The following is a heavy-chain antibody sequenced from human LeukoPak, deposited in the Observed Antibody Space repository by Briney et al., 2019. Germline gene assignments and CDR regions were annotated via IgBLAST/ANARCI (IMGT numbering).Heavy chain of an antibody. Sequence: GGSLRLSCAASGFTFSDHYMDWVRQAPGKGLEWVSYISSSGSAIYYADSVKGRFTISRDNAKNSLYLQMNSLRAEDTAVYYCARAGSDYYDSSGYCYQPYYFDYWGQGTLVTVSS. CDR3: ARAGSDYYDSSGYCYQPYYFDY. D-gene: IGHD3-22*01. V-gene: IGHV3-11*01. CDR2: ISSSGSAI. CDR1: GFTFSDHY. J-gene: IGHJ4*02.